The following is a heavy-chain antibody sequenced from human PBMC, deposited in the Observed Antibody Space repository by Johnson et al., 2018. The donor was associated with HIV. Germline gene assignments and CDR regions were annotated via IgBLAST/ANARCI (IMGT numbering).Heavy chain of an antibody. CDR1: GFTFSNYA. V-gene: IGHV3-30*14. D-gene: IGHD5-18*01. CDR2: ISYDGSNK. Sequence: QVQLVESGGGVVQPGRSLRLSCAASGFTFSNYAMHWVRQAPGKGLEWVAVISYDGSNKYYADSVKGRFTISRDNSKNTLYLQMNSLRAEDTAVYYCARWIQLWFAFDIWGQGTMVTVSS. J-gene: IGHJ3*02. CDR3: ARWIQLWFAFDI.